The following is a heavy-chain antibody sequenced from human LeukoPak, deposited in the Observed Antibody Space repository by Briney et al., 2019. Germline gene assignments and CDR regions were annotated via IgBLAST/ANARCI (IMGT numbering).Heavy chain of an antibody. CDR1: GFTFSNYA. CDR3: ARRGWLINFDY. J-gene: IGHJ4*02. CDR2: ISGSGDNT. V-gene: IGHV3-23*01. Sequence: PGESLRLSCAASGFTFSNYAMSWVRQAPGKGLEWVSIISGSGDNTHYADSVKGRFTISRDNSKNTLYLQMKTLRAEDTAIYYCARRGWLINFDYWGQGTLVTVSS. D-gene: IGHD5-12*01.